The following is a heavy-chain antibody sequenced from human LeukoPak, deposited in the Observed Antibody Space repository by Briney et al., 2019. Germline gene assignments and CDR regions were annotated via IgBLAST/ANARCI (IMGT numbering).Heavy chain of an antibody. CDR1: GGTFSSYA. V-gene: IGHV1-69*01. CDR2: IIPIFGTA. D-gene: IGHD3-22*01. Sequence: SVKVSCKASGGTFSSYAISWVRQAPGQGLEWMGGIIPIFGTANYAQKFQGRVTITADESTSTAYMELSSLRSEDTAVYYCADSDYYDSSGYYEFDYWGQGTLVTVSS. CDR3: ADSDYYDSSGYYEFDY. J-gene: IGHJ4*02.